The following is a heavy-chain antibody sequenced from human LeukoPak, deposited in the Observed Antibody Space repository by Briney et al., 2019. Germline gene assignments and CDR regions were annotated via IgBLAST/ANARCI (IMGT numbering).Heavy chain of an antibody. J-gene: IGHJ4*02. D-gene: IGHD4-17*01. CDR3: ARDLMTTVTTAY. V-gene: IGHV1-69*04. CDR1: GGTFSSYA. CDR2: IIPILGIA. Sequence: SVKVSCKASGGTFSSYAISWVRQAPGQGLEWMGRIIPILGIANYAQKFQGRVTITADKSTSTAYMELSSLRSEDMAVYYCARDLMTTVTTAYWGQGTLVTVSS.